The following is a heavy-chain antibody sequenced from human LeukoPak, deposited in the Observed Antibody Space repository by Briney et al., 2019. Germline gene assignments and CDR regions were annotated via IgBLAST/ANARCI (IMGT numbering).Heavy chain of an antibody. CDR2: ISGRATNT. V-gene: IGHV3-48*04. D-gene: IGHD2-15*01. CDR3: AREGGGYRLFEF. J-gene: IGHJ4*02. Sequence: HTGGSLRLSCAASGYPFSNYGMDWVRQTPGRGLEWISYISGRATNTEYADSVKVRFTISRDSAENTLYLQMDNLRAEDTAVYYCAREGGGYRLFEFWGQGLLVTVSS. CDR1: GYPFSNYG.